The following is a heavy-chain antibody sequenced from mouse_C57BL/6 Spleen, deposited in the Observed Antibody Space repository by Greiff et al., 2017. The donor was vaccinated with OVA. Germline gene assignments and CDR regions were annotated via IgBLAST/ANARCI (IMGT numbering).Heavy chain of an antibody. CDR1: GYTFTSYW. V-gene: IGHV1-61*01. CDR2: IYPSDSET. D-gene: IGHD1-1*01. Sequence: VQLQQPGAELVRPGSSVKLSCKASGYTFTSYWMDWVKQRPGQGLEWIGNIYPSDSETHYNQKFKDKATLTVDKSSSTAYMQLSSLTSEDSAVYYCARTNYYPDYWGQGTTLTVSS. CDR3: ARTNYYPDY. J-gene: IGHJ2*01.